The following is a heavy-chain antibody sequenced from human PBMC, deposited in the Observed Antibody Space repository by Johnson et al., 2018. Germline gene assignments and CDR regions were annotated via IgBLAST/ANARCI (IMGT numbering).Heavy chain of an antibody. J-gene: IGHJ6*02. V-gene: IGHV3-73*01. CDR2: IRSTTNNYAT. D-gene: IGHD1-1*01. CDR1: GFAFRGPT. CDR3: AGTSLYGMDV. Sequence: VQLQESGGGLVQPGGSLKLSCAASGFAFRGPTIHWVRQASGKGLAWVGRIRSTTNNYATEFAASVRGRFAISRDDSKNTAYLEMNSLKTEDTAVYYCAGTSLYGMDVWGQGTTVTVSS.